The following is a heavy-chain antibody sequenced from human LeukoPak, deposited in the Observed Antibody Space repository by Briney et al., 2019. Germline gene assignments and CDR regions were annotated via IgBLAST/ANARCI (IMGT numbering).Heavy chain of an antibody. CDR3: ARDASDYLTTVTTLRHDAFDI. CDR2: IWYDGSKK. V-gene: IGHV3-33*01. Sequence: GGSLRLSCAASGFTFSSYGTHWVRQAPGKGLEWVAVIWYDGSKKYYADSVKGRFTISRDNSKNTLYLQMNSLRVEDTAVYYCARDASDYLTTVTTLRHDAFDIWGQGTMVTVSS. J-gene: IGHJ3*02. D-gene: IGHD4-17*01. CDR1: GFTFSSYG.